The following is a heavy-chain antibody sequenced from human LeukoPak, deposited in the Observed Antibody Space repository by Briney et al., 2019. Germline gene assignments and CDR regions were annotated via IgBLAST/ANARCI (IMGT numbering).Heavy chain of an antibody. CDR2: MYQTGSS. CDR1: GGSISSGGYS. V-gene: IGHV4-30-2*03. CDR3: ARENVVAQGTFDY. J-gene: IGHJ4*02. D-gene: IGHD2-21*01. Sequence: PSQTLSLTCAVSGGSISSGGYSWSWIRQPPGKGLEWIGSMYQTGSSYYSPSLKSRVTISLDTSKNQISLKLTFVTAADTAFYFCARENVVAQGTFDYWGQGALVTVSS.